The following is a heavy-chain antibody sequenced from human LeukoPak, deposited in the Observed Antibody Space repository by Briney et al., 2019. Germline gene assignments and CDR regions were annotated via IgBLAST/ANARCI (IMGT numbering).Heavy chain of an antibody. J-gene: IGHJ6*03. D-gene: IGHD6-6*01. CDR1: GYTFTGYY. CDR3: ARDSSSSFWGPLGYYYMDV. Sequence: VASVKVSCKASGYTFTGYYMHWVRQAPGQGLEWMGWINPNSGGTNYAQKFQGRVTMTRDTSISTAYMELSRLRSDDTAVYYCARDSSSSFWGPLGYYYMDVWGKGTTVTVSS. V-gene: IGHV1-2*02. CDR2: INPNSGGT.